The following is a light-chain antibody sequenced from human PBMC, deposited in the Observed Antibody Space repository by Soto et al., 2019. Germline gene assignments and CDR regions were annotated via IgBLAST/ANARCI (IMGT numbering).Light chain of an antibody. CDR2: GAS. CDR3: QHYNIWPPGT. V-gene: IGKV3-15*01. CDR1: QSVSSN. J-gene: IGKJ1*01. Sequence: EIVMTQSPATLSVSPGERATLSCRASQSVSSNVAWYQQKTGQAPRLLIYGASTRASGIPARFSGSGSGTEFTLTISSLQSEDFAVYYCQHYNIWPPGTFGQGTKVE.